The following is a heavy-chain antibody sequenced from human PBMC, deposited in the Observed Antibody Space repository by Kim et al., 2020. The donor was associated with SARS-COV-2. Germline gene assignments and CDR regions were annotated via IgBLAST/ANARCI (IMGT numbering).Heavy chain of an antibody. J-gene: IGHJ6*02. D-gene: IGHD2-21*02. V-gene: IGHV1-18*01. Sequence: ASVKVSCKASGYTFTSYGISWVRQAPGQGLEWMGWISAYNGNTNYAQKLQGRVTMTTDTSTSTAYMEVRSLRSDDKAVYYCARVYCGGDCYPNSYYYYYGMDVWGQGTTVTVSS. CDR1: GYTFTSYG. CDR2: ISAYNGNT. CDR3: ARVYCGGDCYPNSYYYYYGMDV.